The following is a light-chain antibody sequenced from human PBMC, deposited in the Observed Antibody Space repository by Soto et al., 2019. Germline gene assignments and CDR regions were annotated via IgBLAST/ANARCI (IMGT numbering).Light chain of an antibody. Sequence: QSVLTQPPSVSGAPGQRVSISCTGSSSNIGAGFDVHWYQQLPGTAPKLLIHGNSNRPSGVPDRFSGSKSGTSASLAITGLQAEDEADYYCQSYDSSHVVFGGGTKLTV. CDR2: GNS. CDR3: QSYDSSHVV. CDR1: SSNIGAGFD. V-gene: IGLV1-40*01. J-gene: IGLJ2*01.